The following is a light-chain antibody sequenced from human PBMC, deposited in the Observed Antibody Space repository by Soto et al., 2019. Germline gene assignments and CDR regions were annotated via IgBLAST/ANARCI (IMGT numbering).Light chain of an antibody. CDR1: QSVSSY. CDR2: AAS. Sequence: EIVLTQSPATLSLSPGERATLSCRASQSVSSYLAWYQQKPGQAPRLLINAASIRATDTPDRISGSGSGTEFTLTISSLQSEDLAVYYCQQYNKWPWTFGQGTKV. J-gene: IGKJ1*01. V-gene: IGKV3-15*01. CDR3: QQYNKWPWT.